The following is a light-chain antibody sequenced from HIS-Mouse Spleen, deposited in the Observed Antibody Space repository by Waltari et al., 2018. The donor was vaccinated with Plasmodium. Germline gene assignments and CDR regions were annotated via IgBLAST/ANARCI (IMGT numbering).Light chain of an antibody. Sequence: DIQMTQSPSTLSASVGDRVTITCRASQSISSWLAWYQQKPGKAPKPLIYKASSLESGVPSRFSGSGAETEFTLTISSLQPDDFATYYCQQYNSYSYTFGQGTKLEIK. CDR3: QQYNSYSYT. J-gene: IGKJ2*01. CDR1: QSISSW. V-gene: IGKV1-5*03. CDR2: KAS.